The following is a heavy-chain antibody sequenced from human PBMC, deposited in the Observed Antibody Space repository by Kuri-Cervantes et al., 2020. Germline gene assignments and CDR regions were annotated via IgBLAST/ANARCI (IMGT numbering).Heavy chain of an antibody. Sequence: GESLKISCAASGFTFSSYGTHWVRQAPGKGLEWVAVIWYDGSNKYYADSVKGRFTISRDNSKNTLYLQMNSLRAEDTAVYYCARGGSIFGVVSAADYWGQGTLVTVSS. D-gene: IGHD3-3*01. J-gene: IGHJ4*02. CDR2: IWYDGSNK. CDR1: GFTFSSYG. CDR3: ARGGSIFGVVSAADY. V-gene: IGHV3-33*01.